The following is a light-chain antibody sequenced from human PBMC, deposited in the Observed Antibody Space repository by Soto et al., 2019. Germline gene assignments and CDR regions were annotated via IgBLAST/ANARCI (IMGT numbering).Light chain of an antibody. CDR2: GAS. J-gene: IGKJ5*01. V-gene: IGKV3-20*01. Sequence: EIVLTQSPGTVSLSPGERATLSFMASQSVSSSYLAWYQQKPGQAPRLLIYGASSRATGIPDRFSGSGSGTDFTLTISRLEPEDFAVYYCQQYGNSIPITFGQGTRLEIK. CDR3: QQYGNSIPIT. CDR1: QSVSSSY.